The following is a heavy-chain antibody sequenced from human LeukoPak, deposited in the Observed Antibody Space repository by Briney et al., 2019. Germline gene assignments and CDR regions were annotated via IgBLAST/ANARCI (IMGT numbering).Heavy chain of an antibody. Sequence: GGSLRLSCAASGFTFSSYSMNWVRQAPGKGREWVSYISSSSSTIYYADPVKGRFTISRDNAKNSLYLQMNSLRAEDTAVYYCARDSDPLVDYWGQGTLVTVSS. CDR2: ISSSSSTI. D-gene: IGHD6-6*01. CDR1: GFTFSSYS. V-gene: IGHV3-48*01. CDR3: ARDSDPLVDY. J-gene: IGHJ4*02.